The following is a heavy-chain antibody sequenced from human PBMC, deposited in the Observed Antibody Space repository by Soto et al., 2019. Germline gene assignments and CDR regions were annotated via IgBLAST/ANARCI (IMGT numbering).Heavy chain of an antibody. V-gene: IGHV4-59*08. Sequence: SETLSLTCTVSGGSISSSYWSWIRQPPGKGLEWIGYIYYTGSVNYSPSLKSRVTISVDTSKNQFSLKLNSVTAADTAVYYCARHSRYFGSGSYFDDDWGRGTLVTVSS. CDR1: GGSISSSY. CDR2: IYYTGSV. D-gene: IGHD3-10*01. J-gene: IGHJ4*02. CDR3: ARHSRYFGSGSYFDDD.